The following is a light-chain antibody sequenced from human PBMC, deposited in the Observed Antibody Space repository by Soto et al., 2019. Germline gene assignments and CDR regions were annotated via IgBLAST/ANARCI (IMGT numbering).Light chain of an antibody. CDR3: QQSFSTVWT. CDR2: AAS. J-gene: IGKJ1*01. Sequence: DIQMTQSPSSLSASVGDRVTITCRASQSISAYLNWYQQKPGKVPKLLIYAASSLQSGVPSRFSGSGSGTEFTLTISSLQPEDFATYYCQQSFSTVWTFGQGTKVDIK. CDR1: QSISAY. V-gene: IGKV1-39*01.